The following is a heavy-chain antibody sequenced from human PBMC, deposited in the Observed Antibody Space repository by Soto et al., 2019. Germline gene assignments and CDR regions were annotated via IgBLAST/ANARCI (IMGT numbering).Heavy chain of an antibody. J-gene: IGHJ6*02. CDR2: IYYSGST. CDR3: ARLHGYCISSSCHGHYAMDV. V-gene: IGHV4-39*01. Sequence: SETLSLTCTVSSASISSTNYTWVWTRQPPGKGLEWIGNIYYSGSTYYNPSLNSRVTVSVDTSKNQFSLKVTSVTAADTAVYYCARLHGYCISSSCHGHYAMDVWGQGTTVT. D-gene: IGHD2-2*01. CDR1: SASISSTNYT.